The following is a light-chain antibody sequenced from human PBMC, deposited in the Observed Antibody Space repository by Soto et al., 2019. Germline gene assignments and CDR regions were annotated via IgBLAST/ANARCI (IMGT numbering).Light chain of an antibody. J-gene: IGKJ3*01. CDR1: QSVSSSY. Sequence: EIVLTQSPGTLSLSPGERATLSCRASQSVSSSYLAWYQQKPGQAPRLLIYGASSRATGIPDRFSGSGSGTDFTLTISSLEPEEFAVYYCQQYGSSPLFGPGTKVDIK. CDR2: GAS. V-gene: IGKV3-20*01. CDR3: QQYGSSPL.